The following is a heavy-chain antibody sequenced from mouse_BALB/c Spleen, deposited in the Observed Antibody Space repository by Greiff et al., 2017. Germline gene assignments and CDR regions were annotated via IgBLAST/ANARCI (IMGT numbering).Heavy chain of an antibody. CDR1: GYAFTNYL. J-gene: IGHJ4*01. D-gene: IGHD2-12*01. V-gene: IGHV1-54*01. CDR3: ARFYDVDAMDY. Sequence: QDQLQQSGAELVRPGTSVKVSCKASGYAFTNYLIEWVKQRPGQGLEWIGVINPGSGGTNYNEKFKGKATLTADKSSSTAYMQLSSLTSDDSAVYFCARFYDVDAMDYWGQGTSVTVSS. CDR2: INPGSGGT.